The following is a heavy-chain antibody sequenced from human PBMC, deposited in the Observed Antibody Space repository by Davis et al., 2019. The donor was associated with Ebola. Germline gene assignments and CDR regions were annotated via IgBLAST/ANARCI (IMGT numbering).Heavy chain of an antibody. Sequence: GGSPRLSCAASGFTFSSYNMNWVRQAPGKGLEWVSYISTISSTIYYADSVKGRFTISRDNAKNSLYLQMNSLRDEDTAVYYCVRDYYDSSGYWGSGYWGQGTLVTVSS. D-gene: IGHD3-22*01. V-gene: IGHV3-48*02. CDR3: VRDYYDSSGYWGSGY. CDR2: ISTISSTI. J-gene: IGHJ4*02. CDR1: GFTFSSYN.